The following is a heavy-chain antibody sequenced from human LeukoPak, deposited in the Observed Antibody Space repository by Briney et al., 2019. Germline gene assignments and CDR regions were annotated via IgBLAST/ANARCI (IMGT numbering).Heavy chain of an antibody. D-gene: IGHD2-15*01. CDR3: ARDSRYCSGGNCHLRFDY. J-gene: IGHJ4*02. Sequence: PSETLSLTCTVSGYSISSGYYWGWIRQPPGKGLEWIGSIYHSGSTYYNPSLKSRVTISVDTSKNQFSLRLSSVTAADTAVYFCARDSRYCSGGNCHLRFDYWGQGILVTVSS. CDR2: IYHSGST. V-gene: IGHV4-38-2*02. CDR1: GYSISSGYY.